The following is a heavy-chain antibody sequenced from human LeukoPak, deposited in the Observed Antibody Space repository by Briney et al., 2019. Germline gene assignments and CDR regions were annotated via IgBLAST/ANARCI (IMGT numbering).Heavy chain of an antibody. CDR1: GFTFSRFG. D-gene: IGHD4-23*01. CDR2: IWYDGSHK. Sequence: PGGSLRLSCVVSGFTFSRFGVHWVRQAPGKGLEWVAYIWYDGSHKYYTDSVKGRFTISRDNSKNTLYLQVNSLRVEDTAVYYCAKDRRSDFVGYFDYWGQGTLVTVSS. V-gene: IGHV3-30*02. CDR3: AKDRRSDFVGYFDY. J-gene: IGHJ4*02.